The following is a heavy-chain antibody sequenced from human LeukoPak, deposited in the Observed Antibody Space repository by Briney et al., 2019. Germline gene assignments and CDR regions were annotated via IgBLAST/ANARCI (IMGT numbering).Heavy chain of an antibody. D-gene: IGHD3-22*01. CDR3: ARAMRSGFDY. Sequence: GGSLRLSCAASGFTFSSYGMNWVRQAPGKRLEWVSYINSSSDSIYYADSVKGRFTFSRNNAENSLYLQMSSLRDEDTAVYYCARAMRSGFDYWGQGTLVTVSS. V-gene: IGHV3-48*02. J-gene: IGHJ4*02. CDR2: INSSSDSI. CDR1: GFTFSSYG.